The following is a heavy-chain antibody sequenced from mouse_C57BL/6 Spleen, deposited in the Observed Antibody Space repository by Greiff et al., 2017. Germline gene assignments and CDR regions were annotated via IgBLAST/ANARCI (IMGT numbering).Heavy chain of an antibody. D-gene: IGHD1-1*01. J-gene: IGHJ2*01. Sequence: VQLQQSGPELVKPGASVKISCKASGYTFTDYYMNWVKQSHGKSLEWIGDINPNNGGTSYNQKFKGKATLTVDKSSSTAYMELRSLTSEDSAVYYCASRYYYGSSLIDYWGQGTTLTVSS. CDR1: GYTFTDYY. CDR2: INPNNGGT. V-gene: IGHV1-26*01. CDR3: ASRYYYGSSLIDY.